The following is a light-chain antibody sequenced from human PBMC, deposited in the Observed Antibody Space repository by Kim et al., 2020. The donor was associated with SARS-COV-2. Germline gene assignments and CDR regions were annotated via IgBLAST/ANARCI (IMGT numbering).Light chain of an antibody. CDR2: DAS. V-gene: IGKV1-33*01. CDR1: QDIGTY. Sequence: AYGGDRITITCRASQDIGTYVNWYQQKPGQAPELLIHDASNLKTGVPSRFSGSGSGTGFTFTINNLQPEDVATYYCQQYEKFLLSFGGGTKVDIK. J-gene: IGKJ4*01. CDR3: QQYEKFLLS.